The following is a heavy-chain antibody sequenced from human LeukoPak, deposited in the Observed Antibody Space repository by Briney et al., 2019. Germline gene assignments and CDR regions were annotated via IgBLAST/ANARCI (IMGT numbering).Heavy chain of an antibody. CDR2: IYYSGST. V-gene: IGHV4-61*01. CDR1: GGSVSSGSYF. CDR3: ARGIIRGADTPYYYGMDV. D-gene: IGHD3-10*01. J-gene: IGHJ6*02. Sequence: SETLSLTCTVSGGSVSSGSYFWSWIRQPPGKGLEWIGYIYYSGSTNYNPSLKSRVTISVDASKNQFSLKLSSVTAADTAVYWCARGIIRGADTPYYYGMDVWGRGTTVTVSS.